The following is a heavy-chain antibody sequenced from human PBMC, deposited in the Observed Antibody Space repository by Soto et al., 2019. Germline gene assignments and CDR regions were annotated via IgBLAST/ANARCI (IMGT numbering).Heavy chain of an antibody. CDR2: ISSSSSYI. V-gene: IGHV3-21*01. J-gene: IGHJ5*02. Sequence: EVQLVESGGGLVKPGGSLRLSCAASGFTFSSYSMNWVRQAPGKGLEWVSSISSSSSYIYYADSVKARFTIARDNAKNSLYLQMNSLRADGTAVYYCARGVDFWSGHLFDPWGQGTLVTVSS. D-gene: IGHD3-3*01. CDR1: GFTFSSYS. CDR3: ARGVDFWSGHLFDP.